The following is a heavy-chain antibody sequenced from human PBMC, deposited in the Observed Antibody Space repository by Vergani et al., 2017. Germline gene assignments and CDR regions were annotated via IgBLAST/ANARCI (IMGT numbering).Heavy chain of an antibody. J-gene: IGHJ6*04. CDR2: IFYTGTS. D-gene: IGHD1/OR15-1a*01. CDR1: GTSISGSSDY. Sequence: QLQLQESGPGLLKPSETLSLTCSVSGTSISGSSDYWGWIRQPPGKGLEWIGSIFYTGTSYYNPSLESRATNSVDTSKNQFSLKLKSVTAADTAVYYCASDVTKRQGVWGKGTTVTVSS. V-gene: IGHV4-39*01. CDR3: ASDVTKRQGV.